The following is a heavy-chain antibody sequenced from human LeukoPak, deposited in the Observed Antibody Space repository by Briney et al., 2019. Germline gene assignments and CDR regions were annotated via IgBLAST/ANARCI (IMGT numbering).Heavy chain of an antibody. CDR2: IFADEDT. Sequence: PSETLSLTCTVSGGSISDFYWAWIRQPADQGLEYIGRIFADEDTKNNPNLNPSLKSRVSMSADTTTNKFSLKLSSVTAADTAVYYCARDGPHRPYWYFDLWGRGTLVTVSS. CDR1: GGSISDFY. D-gene: IGHD1-14*01. J-gene: IGHJ2*01. CDR3: ARDGPHRPYWYFDL. V-gene: IGHV4-4*07.